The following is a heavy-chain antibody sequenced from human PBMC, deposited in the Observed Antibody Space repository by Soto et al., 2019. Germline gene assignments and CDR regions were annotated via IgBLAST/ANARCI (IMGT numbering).Heavy chain of an antibody. CDR2: IHYSGST. V-gene: IGHV4-59*08. CDR1: SDSISSYY. Sequence: QVQLQESGPGLVKPSETLSLTCTVSSDSISSYYWSWIRQPPGKGLEWIGYIHYSGSTYYNPSLKSRVTISVDTSKNQFSLKLTSVTAADTAMYYCARKYSQLDIWGQGTMVTVSS. J-gene: IGHJ3*02. CDR3: ARKYSQLDI. D-gene: IGHD2-21*01.